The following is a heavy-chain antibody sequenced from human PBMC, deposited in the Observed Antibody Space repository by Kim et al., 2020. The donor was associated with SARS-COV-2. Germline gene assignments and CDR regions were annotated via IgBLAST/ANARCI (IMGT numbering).Heavy chain of an antibody. J-gene: IGHJ4*02. V-gene: IGHV3-23*01. CDR3: AKSQLITMVRGDQGAPYSYGTGSFDY. CDR2: ISGSGGST. Sequence: GGSLRLSCAASGFTFSSYAMSWVRQAPGKGLEWVSAISGSGGSTYYADSVKGRFTISRDNSKNTLYLQMNSLRAEDTAVYYCAKSQLITMVRGDQGAPYSYGTGSFDYWGQGTLVTVSS. D-gene: IGHD3-10*01. CDR1: GFTFSSYA.